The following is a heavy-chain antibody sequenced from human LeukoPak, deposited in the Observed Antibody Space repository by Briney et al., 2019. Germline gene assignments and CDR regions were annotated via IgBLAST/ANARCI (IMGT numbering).Heavy chain of an antibody. CDR2: IRYDGITK. J-gene: IGHJ4*02. CDR1: GFSFSGYG. Sequence: GGSLRLSCAASGFSFSGYGMHWVRQVPGKGLEWVAFIRYDGITKFYIDSVKGRFAISRDNSKNTLSLQMNSLGTEDTAVYYCAALHTGTFVDYWGQGTLVTVSS. CDR3: AALHTGTFVDY. V-gene: IGHV3-30*02. D-gene: IGHD4-17*01.